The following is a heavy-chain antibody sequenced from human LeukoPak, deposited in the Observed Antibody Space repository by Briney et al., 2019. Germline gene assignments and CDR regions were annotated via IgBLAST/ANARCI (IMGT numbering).Heavy chain of an antibody. V-gene: IGHV1-18*01. CDR3: ARGYYDSSGLSSSAFDI. D-gene: IGHD3-22*01. CDR1: GYTFTSYG. CDR2: ISAYNGNT. J-gene: IGHJ3*02. Sequence: GASVKVSCKASGYTFTSYGISWVRQAPGQGLEWMGWISAYNGNTNYAQKLQGRVTMTTDTSTSTAYMELRSLRSEDTAVYYCARGYYDSSGLSSSAFDIWGQGTMVTVSS.